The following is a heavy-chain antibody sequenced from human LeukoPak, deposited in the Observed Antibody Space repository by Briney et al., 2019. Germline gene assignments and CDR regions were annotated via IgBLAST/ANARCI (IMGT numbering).Heavy chain of an antibody. Sequence: ASVTDSRKASGYTLTSYYMHWVRQAPGRGLEWMGIINPSGGSTSYAQKFQGRVTMTRDTSTSTVYMELSSLRSEDTAVYYCASYSGSPLDDAFDIWGQGTMVTVSS. CDR3: ASYSGSPLDDAFDI. CDR2: INPSGGST. V-gene: IGHV1-46*03. CDR1: GYTLTSYY. J-gene: IGHJ3*02. D-gene: IGHD1-26*01.